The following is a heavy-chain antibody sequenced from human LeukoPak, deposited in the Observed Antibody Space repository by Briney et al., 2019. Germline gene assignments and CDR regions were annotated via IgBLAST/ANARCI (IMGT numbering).Heavy chain of an antibody. CDR2: ISGSGDST. J-gene: IGHJ4*02. CDR1: GFTFSNYV. CDR3: ARGDSSSWYCAY. V-gene: IGHV3-23*01. Sequence: GGSLRLSCAASGFTFSNYVMSWVRQAPGKGLEWVSGISGSGDSTYYGDSVKGRFTISRDNSKNTLSLQMNSLRAEDTAVYYCARGDSSSWYCAYWGQGTLVTVSS. D-gene: IGHD6-13*01.